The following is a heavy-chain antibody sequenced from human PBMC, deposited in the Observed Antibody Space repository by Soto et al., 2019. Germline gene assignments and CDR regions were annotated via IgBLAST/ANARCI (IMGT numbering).Heavy chain of an antibody. CDR2: ISYDGSNK. CDR3: GSVYWFDP. CDR1: GFTFSSYA. Sequence: QVQLVESGGGVVQPGRSLRLSCAASGFTFSSYAMHWVRQAPGKGLEWVAVISYDGSNKYYADSVKGRFTISRDNSKNTLYLQMNSLRAEDTAVYYCGSVYWFDPWGQGTLVTVSS. J-gene: IGHJ5*02. D-gene: IGHD6-19*01. V-gene: IGHV3-30-3*01.